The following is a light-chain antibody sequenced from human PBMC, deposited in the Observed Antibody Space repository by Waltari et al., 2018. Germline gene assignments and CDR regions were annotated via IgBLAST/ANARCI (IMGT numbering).Light chain of an antibody. CDR2: WAS. CDR1: QSLLSTSNNKNY. V-gene: IGKV4-1*01. CDR3: QQYYSIPRT. Sequence: DIVMTQSPASLAVSLGERATINSKPSQSLLSTSNNKNYITWYQQKPGQPPKLLIYWASDRQSGVPGRISGSGSGTDFTLTITSLQAEDVAFYYCQQYYSIPRTFGQGTRLEI. J-gene: IGKJ5*01.